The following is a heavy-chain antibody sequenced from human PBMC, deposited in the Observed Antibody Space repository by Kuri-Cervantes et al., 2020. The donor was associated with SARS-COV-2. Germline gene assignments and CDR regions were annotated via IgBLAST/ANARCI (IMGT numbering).Heavy chain of an antibody. J-gene: IGHJ4*02. Sequence: GESLKISCSASGLTFSHYVMHWVRQAPGKGLEYVSAINNDGYYTYYTDSVKGRFIISGDNSKNTLYLQMSSLRAEDTAVYYCVKSLRFLEWLPLDYWGQGTLVTVSS. D-gene: IGHD3-3*01. V-gene: IGHV3-64D*08. CDR3: VKSLRFLEWLPLDY. CDR1: GLTFSHYV. CDR2: INNDGYYT.